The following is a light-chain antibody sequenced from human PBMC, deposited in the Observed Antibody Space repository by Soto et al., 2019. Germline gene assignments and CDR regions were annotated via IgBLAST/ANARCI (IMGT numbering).Light chain of an antibody. Sequence: DIVMTQSPDSLAVSLGERATINCKSSQSVLYSSNNQNYLAWYQQRPGQPPKLLIYWASTRESGVPDRFSGSGSGTDFTLTITSLQAEDVAVYYCQQYESTPPTLGQGTKLEIK. J-gene: IGKJ2*01. CDR1: QSVLYSSNNQNY. CDR2: WAS. V-gene: IGKV4-1*01. CDR3: QQYESTPPT.